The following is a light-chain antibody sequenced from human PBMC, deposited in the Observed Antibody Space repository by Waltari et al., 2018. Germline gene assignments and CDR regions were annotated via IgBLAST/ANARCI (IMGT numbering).Light chain of an antibody. CDR2: AAS. CDR3: QQLNSYPPYT. Sequence: IQLTQSPSSLSASVGDRVTITCRASQGISSYLAWYQQKPGKAPKLLIYAASTLQSGVPSRFSGSGSGTDFTLTTSSLQPEDFATYYCQQLNSYPPYTFGQGTKLEIK. CDR1: QGISSY. J-gene: IGKJ2*01. V-gene: IGKV1-9*01.